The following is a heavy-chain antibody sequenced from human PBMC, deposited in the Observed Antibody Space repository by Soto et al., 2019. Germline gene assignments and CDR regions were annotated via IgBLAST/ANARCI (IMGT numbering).Heavy chain of an antibody. CDR1: GGSFSGYY. CDR2: INHSGST. V-gene: IGHV4-34*01. D-gene: IGHD6-13*01. J-gene: IGHJ5*02. CDR3: ARGLLRGFIAAAGRKSNWFDP. Sequence: PSETLSLTCAVYGGSFSGYYWSWIRQPPGKGLEWIGEINHSGSTNYNPSLKSRVTISVDTSKNQFSLKLSSVTAADTAVYYCARGLLRGFIAAAGRKSNWFDPWGQGTLVTVSS.